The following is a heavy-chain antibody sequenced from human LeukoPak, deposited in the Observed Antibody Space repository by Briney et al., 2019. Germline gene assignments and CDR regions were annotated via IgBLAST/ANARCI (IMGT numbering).Heavy chain of an antibody. CDR1: GFTVSSNY. CDR2: IYSGGST. J-gene: IGHJ6*02. Sequence: PGGSLRLSCAASGFTVSSNYMSWVRQAPGKGLEWVSVIYSGGSTYYADSVKGRFTISRDNSKNTLYLQMNSLRAEDTAVYYCARDNRFGSSLGYYYYGMDVWGQGTTVTVSS. CDR3: ARDNRFGSSLGYYYYGMDV. D-gene: IGHD3-10*01. V-gene: IGHV3-53*01.